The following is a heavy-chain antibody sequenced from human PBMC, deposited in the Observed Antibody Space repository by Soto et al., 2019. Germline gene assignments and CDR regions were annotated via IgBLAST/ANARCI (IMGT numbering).Heavy chain of an antibody. CDR1: GFTFSNYA. D-gene: IGHD2-15*01. CDR3: ARGAGSSSYSAADY. J-gene: IGHJ4*02. Sequence: GGSLRLSCAASGFTFSNYAMTWVRQAPGKGLEWVSVISASGGSIFYADSVKGRFTISRDSSENTLYLQMNSLRVDDTAVYYCARGAGSSSYSAADYWGQGSLVTVSS. CDR2: ISASGGSI. V-gene: IGHV3-23*01.